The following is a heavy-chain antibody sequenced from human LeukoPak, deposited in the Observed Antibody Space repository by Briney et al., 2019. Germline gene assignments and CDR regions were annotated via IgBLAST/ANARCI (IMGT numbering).Heavy chain of an antibody. Sequence: GGSLRLSCVASGFTFSSYEMNWVRQAPGEGLEWVSYIHNGGSSTYYAASVKGRFTLSRDNGKNSLHLQMNSLRVEDTAVYYCARWTRVTSSSLWYFDLWGRGTLVTVSS. CDR3: ARWTRVTSSSLWYFDL. V-gene: IGHV3-48*03. CDR1: GFTFSSYE. D-gene: IGHD6-6*01. J-gene: IGHJ2*01. CDR2: IHNGGSST.